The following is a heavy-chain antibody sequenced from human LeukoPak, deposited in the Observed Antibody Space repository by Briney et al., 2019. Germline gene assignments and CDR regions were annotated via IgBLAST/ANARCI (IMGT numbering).Heavy chain of an antibody. V-gene: IGHV4-31*03. Sequence: PSQTLSLTCTVSGGSISSGAYYWTWIRQLPGKGPEWIGYIYYSGSTYYRPSLKSRVTISVDTSKKQFSLKLNSVTAADTAVYYCARSGGYSFDYWGQGTLVTVSS. CDR2: IYYSGST. D-gene: IGHD5-12*01. CDR3: ARSGGYSFDY. CDR1: GGSISSGAYY. J-gene: IGHJ4*02.